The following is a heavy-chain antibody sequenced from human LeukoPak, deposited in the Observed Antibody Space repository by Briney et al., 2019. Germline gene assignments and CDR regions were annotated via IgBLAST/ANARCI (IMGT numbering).Heavy chain of an antibody. Sequence: ASVKVSCKVSGYTLTELSMHWVRQAPGKGLEWMGGFDPEDGETIYAQKFQGRVTMTEDTSTDTAYMELSSLRSEDTAVYYCATVGVRDFDWLTTDYWGQGTLVTVSS. CDR3: ATVGVRDFDWLTTDY. V-gene: IGHV1-24*01. D-gene: IGHD3-9*01. J-gene: IGHJ4*02. CDR1: GYTLTELS. CDR2: FDPEDGET.